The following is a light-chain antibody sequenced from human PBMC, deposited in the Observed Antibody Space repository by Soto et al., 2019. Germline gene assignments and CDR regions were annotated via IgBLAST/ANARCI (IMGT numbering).Light chain of an antibody. Sequence: QSVLTQPASVSGSPGQSNTISCTGTSSDVGGYNYVSWYQQHPGKAPKLMIYEVSNRPSGVSNRFSGSKSGNTASLTISGLQAEDEADYYCSSYTSSSLYVFGTGTKLTVL. V-gene: IGLV2-14*01. CDR1: SSDVGGYNY. CDR3: SSYTSSSLYV. J-gene: IGLJ1*01. CDR2: EVS.